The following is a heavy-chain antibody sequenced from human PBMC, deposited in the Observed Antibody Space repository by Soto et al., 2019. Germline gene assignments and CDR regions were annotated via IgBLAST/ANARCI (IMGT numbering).Heavy chain of an antibody. D-gene: IGHD5-18*01. V-gene: IGHV4-30-4*01. Sequence: QVQLQESGPGLVKPSQTLSLTCTVSGGSISSGDYYWSWIRQPPGKGLEWIGYINYSGSTYYNPSLKIRVTISVDTSKHQFPLKLSSVTAADTAVYYCARVSFGYSTIQYYFDYWGQGTLVTVSS. J-gene: IGHJ4*02. CDR3: ARVSFGYSTIQYYFDY. CDR1: GGSISSGDYY. CDR2: INYSGST.